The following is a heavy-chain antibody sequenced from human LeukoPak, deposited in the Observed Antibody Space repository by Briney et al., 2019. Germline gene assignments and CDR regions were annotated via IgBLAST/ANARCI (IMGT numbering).Heavy chain of an antibody. V-gene: IGHV4-34*01. CDR2: INHSGST. J-gene: IGHJ1*01. CDR1: GGSFSGYY. CDR3: VRTYDFWGGTQYFQH. D-gene: IGHD3-3*01. Sequence: SETLSLTCAVYGGSFSGYYWSWIRQPPGKGLEWIGEINHSGSTNYTPSLKSRVTISVDTSKNQFSLKLSSVTAADTAVYYCVRTYDFWGGTQYFQHWGQGTLVTVSS.